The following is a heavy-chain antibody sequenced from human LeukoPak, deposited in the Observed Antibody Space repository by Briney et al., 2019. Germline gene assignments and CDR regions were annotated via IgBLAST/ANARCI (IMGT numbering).Heavy chain of an antibody. J-gene: IGHJ6*03. Sequence: GESLKFSCKGSGYSFTSYWIGWVRQMPGKGLEWMGIIYPDDSDTRYSPSFEGQVIISVDKSISTAYLQWSSLRASDTATYYCARHGHCTNGVCYSNYYYYMDVWGKGTTVTVSS. CDR1: GYSFTSYW. D-gene: IGHD2-8*01. CDR3: ARHGHCTNGVCYSNYYYYMDV. V-gene: IGHV5-51*01. CDR2: IYPDDSDT.